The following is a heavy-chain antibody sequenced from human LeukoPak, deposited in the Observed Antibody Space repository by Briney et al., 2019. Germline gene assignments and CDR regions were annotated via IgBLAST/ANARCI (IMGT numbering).Heavy chain of an antibody. CDR2: IYYSGST. J-gene: IGHJ6*03. Sequence: SETLSLTCTVSGGSISSSSYYWSWIRQPPGKGLEWIGYIYYSGSTNYNPSLKSRVTISVDTSKNQFSLKLSSVTAADTAVYYCARGGYSYGYYYYYMDVWGKGTTVTVSS. V-gene: IGHV4-61*01. CDR3: ARGGYSYGYYYYYMDV. CDR1: GGSISSSSYY. D-gene: IGHD5-18*01.